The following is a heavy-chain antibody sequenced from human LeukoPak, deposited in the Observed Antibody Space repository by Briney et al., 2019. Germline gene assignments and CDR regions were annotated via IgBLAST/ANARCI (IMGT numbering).Heavy chain of an antibody. Sequence: SETLSLTCTVSGGSISSYYWSWIRQPAGKGLEWIGYIYYSGSTNYNPSLKSRVTISVDTSKNQFSLKLSSVTAADTAVYYCASSVGATGGYYFDYWGQGTLVTVSS. V-gene: IGHV4-59*08. CDR2: IYYSGST. D-gene: IGHD1-26*01. J-gene: IGHJ4*02. CDR3: ASSVGATGGYYFDY. CDR1: GGSISSYY.